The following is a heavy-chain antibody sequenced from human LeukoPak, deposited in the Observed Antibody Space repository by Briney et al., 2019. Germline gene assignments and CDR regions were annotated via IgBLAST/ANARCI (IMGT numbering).Heavy chain of an antibody. CDR1: GYSFNTYW. CDR2: IYPGDSDT. Sequence: GESLKISCKGSGYSFNTYWIGWVRQMPGKGLEWMGIIYPGDSDTKYSPSFQGQVTISADKSISTAYLQWSSLKASDTAMYYCARHEGYCISSSCSDTFDIWGQGTMVTVSS. V-gene: IGHV5-51*01. D-gene: IGHD2-2*01. J-gene: IGHJ3*02. CDR3: ARHEGYCISSSCSDTFDI.